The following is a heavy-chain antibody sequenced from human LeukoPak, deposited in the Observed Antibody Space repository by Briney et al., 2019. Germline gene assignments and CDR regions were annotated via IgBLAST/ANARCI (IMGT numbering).Heavy chain of an antibody. J-gene: IGHJ4*02. CDR1: GRSISSGIYY. CDR2: IYYSGST. CDR3: AREVAASSWSY. Sequence: SETLSLTCTVSGRSISSGIYYWGWIRQPPGKGLEWVGSIYYSGSTYYNPSLKSRVTISVYTSKKQFSLKLNSVTAADTAVYYCAREVAASSWSYWGQGTLVTVSS. D-gene: IGHD6-13*01. V-gene: IGHV4-39*01.